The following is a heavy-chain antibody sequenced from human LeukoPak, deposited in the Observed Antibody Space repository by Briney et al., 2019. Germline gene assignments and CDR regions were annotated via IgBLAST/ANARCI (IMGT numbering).Heavy chain of an antibody. J-gene: IGHJ4*02. CDR2: IIPILGIA. CDR3: WVAATSVDY. Sequence: SVNVSCTASRGTFSSYTISWVRQAPGQGLEWMGRIIPILGIANYAQKLQGRVTITADKSTGTAYMELSGLRSEDTAVYYCWVAATSVDYWGQGTLVTVSS. CDR1: RGTFSSYT. D-gene: IGHD2-15*01. V-gene: IGHV1-69*02.